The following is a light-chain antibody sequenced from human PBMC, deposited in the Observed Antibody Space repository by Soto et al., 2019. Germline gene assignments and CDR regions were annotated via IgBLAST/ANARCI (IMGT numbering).Light chain of an antibody. J-gene: IGLJ1*01. V-gene: IGLV1-40*01. CDR3: QSYDISLHNYV. CDR2: GDN. CDR1: TSNIGAPYD. Sequence: QSVLTQPASVSGAPGQRVSISCTGSTSNIGAPYDVHWYQHLPGTAPKLLIYGDNNRPSGVPDRFSGSKSGTSASLAITRLQAEDEADYYCQSYDISLHNYVFGTGTKV.